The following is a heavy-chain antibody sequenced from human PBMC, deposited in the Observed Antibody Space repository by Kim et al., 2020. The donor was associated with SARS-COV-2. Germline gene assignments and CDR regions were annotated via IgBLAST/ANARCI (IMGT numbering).Heavy chain of an antibody. J-gene: IGHJ6*02. CDR3: ARDGVVVAGPSARALNYGMDV. V-gene: IGHV1-46*01. Sequence: ASVKVSCKASGYTFTSYYMHWVRQAPGQGLEWMGIINPSGGSTSYAQKFQGRVTMTRDTSTSTVYMELSSLRSEDTAVYYCARDGVVVAGPSARALNYGMDVWGQGTTVTVSS. CDR1: GYTFTSYY. CDR2: INPSGGST. D-gene: IGHD2-15*01.